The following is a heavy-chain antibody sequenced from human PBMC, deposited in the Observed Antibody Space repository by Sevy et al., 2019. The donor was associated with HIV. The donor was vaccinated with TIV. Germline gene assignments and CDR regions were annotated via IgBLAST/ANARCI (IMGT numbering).Heavy chain of an antibody. V-gene: IGHV4-59*08. CDR3: AGENAWGRGYS. D-gene: IGHD1-26*01. CDR1: GGSITSLY. Sequence: SETPSLTCTVSGGSITSLYWNWIRQPPGKGLEWIANIYYNGHINYNPSLKSRVTLSLDTSKNQFSLRLSSVTAADTAMYYCAGENAWGRGYSWGQGTLVTVSP. CDR2: IYYNGHI. J-gene: IGHJ4*02.